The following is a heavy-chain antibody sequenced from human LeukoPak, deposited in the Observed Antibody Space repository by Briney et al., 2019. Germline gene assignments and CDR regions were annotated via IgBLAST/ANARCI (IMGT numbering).Heavy chain of an antibody. V-gene: IGHV3-23*01. Sequence: GGSLRLPCAASGFTFSSYAMSWVRQAPGRGLEWVSLISFTGGTTYYADSVKGRSTISRDNSENTLYLQMNSLRAEDTAVYYCSTSRPLQSFDCWGQRTLVTVSS. D-gene: IGHD4-11*01. CDR3: STSRPLQSFDC. CDR1: GFTFSSYA. J-gene: IGHJ4*02. CDR2: ISFTGGTT.